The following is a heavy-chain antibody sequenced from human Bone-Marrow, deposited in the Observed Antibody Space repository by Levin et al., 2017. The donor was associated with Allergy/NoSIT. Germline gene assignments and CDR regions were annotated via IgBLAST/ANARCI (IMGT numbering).Heavy chain of an antibody. J-gene: IGHJ4*02. CDR2: ISYDGSNK. V-gene: IGHV3-30*04. CDR1: GFTFSSYA. Sequence: PGESLKISCAASGFTFSSYAMHWVRQAPGKGLEWVAVISYDGSNKYYADSVKGRFTISRDNSKNTLYLQMNSLRAEDTAVYYCARDKFKYCSGGSCPFDYWGQGTLVTVSS. CDR3: ARDKFKYCSGGSCPFDY. D-gene: IGHD2-15*01.